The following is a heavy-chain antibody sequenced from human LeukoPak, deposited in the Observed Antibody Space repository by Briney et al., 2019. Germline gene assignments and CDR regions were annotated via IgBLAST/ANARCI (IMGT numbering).Heavy chain of an antibody. J-gene: IGHJ4*02. CDR1: GFTFSSYG. V-gene: IGHV3-30*18. D-gene: IGHD2-2*01. CDR2: ISYDGSNK. CDR3: AKDGCSSTSCYVNY. Sequence: GSLRLSCAASGFTFSSYGMHWVRQAPGKGLEWVAVISYDGSNKYYADSVKGRFTISRDNSKNTLYLQMNSLRAEDTAVYYCAKDGCSSTSCYVNYWGQGTLVTVSS.